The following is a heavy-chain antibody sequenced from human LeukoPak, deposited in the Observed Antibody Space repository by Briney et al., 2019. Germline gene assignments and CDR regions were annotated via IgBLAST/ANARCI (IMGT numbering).Heavy chain of an antibody. CDR3: ARAGYDYVWGSYRYSAYYFDY. CDR1: GFTFSSYW. D-gene: IGHD3-16*02. CDR2: INSDGSST. V-gene: IGHV3-74*01. J-gene: IGHJ4*02. Sequence: GGSLRLSCAASGFTFSSYWMHWVRQAPGKGLVWVSRINSDGSSTSYADSVKGRFTISRDSAKNSLYLQMNSLRAEDTAVYYCARAGYDYVWGSYRYSAYYFDYWGQGTLVTVSS.